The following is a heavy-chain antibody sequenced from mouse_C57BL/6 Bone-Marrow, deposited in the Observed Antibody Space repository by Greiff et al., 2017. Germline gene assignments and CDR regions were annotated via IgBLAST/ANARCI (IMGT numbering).Heavy chain of an antibody. D-gene: IGHD1-1*01. J-gene: IGHJ1*03. CDR1: GFSFNTYA. V-gene: IGHV10-1*01. CDR2: IRSKSNNYAT. CDR3: VRSHYYGSSLYWYFDV. Sequence: DVKLVESGGGLVQPKGSLKLSCAASGFSFNTYAMNWVRQAPGKGLEWVARIRSKSNNYATYYADSVKDRFTISRDDSESMLYLQMNNLKTEDTAMYYCVRSHYYGSSLYWYFDVWGTGTTVTVSS.